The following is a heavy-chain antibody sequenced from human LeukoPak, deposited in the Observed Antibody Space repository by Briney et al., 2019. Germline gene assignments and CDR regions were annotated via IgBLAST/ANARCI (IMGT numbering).Heavy chain of an antibody. Sequence: SETLSLTCAVSGGSISSGGYSWSWIRQPPGKGLEWIGYIYHSGSTYYNPSLKSRVTISVDRSKNQFSLKLSSVTAADTAVYYCAGYCSSTSCYEEDAFDIWGHGTMVTVPS. CDR3: AGYCSSTSCYEEDAFDI. D-gene: IGHD2-2*01. V-gene: IGHV4-30-2*01. J-gene: IGHJ3*02. CDR2: IYHSGST. CDR1: GGSISSGGYS.